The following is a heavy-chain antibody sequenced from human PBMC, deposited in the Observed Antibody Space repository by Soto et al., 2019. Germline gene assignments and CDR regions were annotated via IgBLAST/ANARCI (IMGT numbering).Heavy chain of an antibody. CDR2: ISYDGSNE. Sequence: QVQLVESGGGVVQPGRSLRLSCAASGFTFSSYAMHWVRQAPGKGLEWVAVISYDGSNEHYADYVKGRFSISRDNSKNTLYLQMNSLRAEDTAVYYCASWAVAGTGVAADYWGQGTLVTVSS. CDR3: ASWAVAGTGVAADY. J-gene: IGHJ4*02. D-gene: IGHD6-19*01. V-gene: IGHV3-30-3*01. CDR1: GFTFSSYA.